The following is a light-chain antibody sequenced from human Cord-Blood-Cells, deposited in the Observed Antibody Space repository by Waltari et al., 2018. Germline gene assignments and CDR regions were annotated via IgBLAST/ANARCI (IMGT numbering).Light chain of an antibody. J-gene: IGLJ3*02. CDR2: DVS. V-gene: IGLV2-14*03. Sequence: QSALTQPASLSGSPGQSITISCTGTSSDVGGYNYVSWYQQHPGKAPKLMIYDVSNRTSGVSNRCAGSKSGNTASLTISGRQAEDEADYYCSSYTSSSTWMFGGGTSLTVL. CDR3: SSYTSSSTWM. CDR1: SSDVGGYNY.